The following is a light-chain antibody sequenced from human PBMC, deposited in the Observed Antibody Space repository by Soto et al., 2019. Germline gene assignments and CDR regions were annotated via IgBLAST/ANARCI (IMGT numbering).Light chain of an antibody. CDR3: CAYSTSGTHV. CDR2: DVN. V-gene: IGLV2-14*03. CDR1: SSDVGSYDY. J-gene: IGLJ1*01. Sequence: QSVLAQPASVSGSPGQSITFFCTGTSSDVGSYDYVSWHQQHPGKAPKLIIYDVNNRPSGVPSRFSGSKSGNTASLIISGLQTEDEADYYRCAYSTSGTHVFGTATKVTVL.